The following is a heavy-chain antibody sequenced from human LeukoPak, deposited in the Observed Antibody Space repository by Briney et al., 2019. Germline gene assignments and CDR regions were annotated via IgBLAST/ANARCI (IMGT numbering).Heavy chain of an antibody. Sequence: SETLSLTCIVSGGSISSRYWNWIRQPAGKGLEWIGRIYTSGSTNYNPSLKSRVTISVDTSKNQFSLKLSSVTAADTAVYYCARGGSIVGAADFDYWGQGTLVTVSS. CDR1: GGSISSRY. V-gene: IGHV4-4*07. J-gene: IGHJ4*02. CDR3: ARGGSIVGAADFDY. CDR2: IYTSGST. D-gene: IGHD1-26*01.